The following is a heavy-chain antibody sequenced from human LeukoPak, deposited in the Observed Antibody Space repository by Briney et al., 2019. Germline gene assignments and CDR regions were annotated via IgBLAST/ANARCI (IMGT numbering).Heavy chain of an antibody. CDR2: IYTSGST. J-gene: IGHJ5*02. D-gene: IGHD3-3*01. CDR1: GGSISSGSYY. V-gene: IGHV4-61*02. CDR3: ARAIFGVVTWFDP. Sequence: SETLSLTCTVSGGSISSGSYYWSWIRQPAGKGLEWIGRIYTSGSTNYNPSLKSRVTISVDTSKNQFSLKLSSVTAADTAVYYCARAIFGVVTWFDPWGQGTLVTVSS.